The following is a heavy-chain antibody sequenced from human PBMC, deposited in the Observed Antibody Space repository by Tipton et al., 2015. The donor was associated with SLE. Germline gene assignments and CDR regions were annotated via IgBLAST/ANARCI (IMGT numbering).Heavy chain of an antibody. Sequence: SLRLSCAASGFTFSRYSMQWVRQAPGKGLEWVAGSNKYYADSVRGRFTISRDNSKNTLYLQMDSLRAEDTALYYCAIDYEDEVPGCFDYWGQGTLVTVSS. CDR1: GFTFSRYS. V-gene: IGHV3-30-3*01. D-gene: IGHD2-2*01. J-gene: IGHJ4*02. CDR2: GSNK. CDR3: AIDYEDEVPGCFDY.